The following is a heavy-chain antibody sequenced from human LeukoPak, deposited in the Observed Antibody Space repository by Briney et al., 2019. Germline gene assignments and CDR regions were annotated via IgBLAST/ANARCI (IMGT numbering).Heavy chain of an antibody. CDR1: GFTFSSYA. CDR3: ARRYCSTTNCYAFDY. D-gene: IGHD2-2*01. V-gene: IGHV3-30*04. Sequence: PGRSLRLSCAASGFTFSSYAMHWVRQAPGKGLEWVAVISYDGSNKYYADSVKGRFTISRDNAKNSLYLQMNSLRAEDTAVYYCARRYCSTTNCYAFDYWGQRTLVTVSS. J-gene: IGHJ4*02. CDR2: ISYDGSNK.